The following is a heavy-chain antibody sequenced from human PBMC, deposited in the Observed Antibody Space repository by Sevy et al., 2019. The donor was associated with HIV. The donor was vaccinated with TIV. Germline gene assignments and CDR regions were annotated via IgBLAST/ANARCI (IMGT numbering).Heavy chain of an antibody. V-gene: IGHV3-7*01. Sequence: GGSLRLSCAASGFTFSAYWMHWVRQAPAKGLEWVANINQGGSEKYYVDSVKGRFTISRDNAKNSLFLQMNSLRAEDTAAYYCARALAAAASSWGQGALVTVSS. J-gene: IGHJ5*02. CDR2: INQGGSEK. CDR3: ARALAAAASS. D-gene: IGHD6-13*01. CDR1: GFTFSAYW.